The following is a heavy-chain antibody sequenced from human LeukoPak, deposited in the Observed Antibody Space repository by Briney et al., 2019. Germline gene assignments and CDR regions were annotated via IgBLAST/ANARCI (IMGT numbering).Heavy chain of an antibody. Sequence: GGSLRLSCAASGFTFSKYWMHWVRQAPGKGLVWVSRINIDGINKSYADSVKGRFNISRDNAKNTLNLQINSLQCGDTAVYYCPKRPFEPSRPFDPWGLGTLVTV. D-gene: IGHD3-16*01. V-gene: IGHV3-74*01. J-gene: IGHJ5*02. CDR3: PKRPFEPSRPFDP. CDR1: GFTFSKYW. CDR2: INIDGINK.